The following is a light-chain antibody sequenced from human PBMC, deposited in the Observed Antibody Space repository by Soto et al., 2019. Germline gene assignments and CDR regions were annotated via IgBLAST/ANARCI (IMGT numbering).Light chain of an antibody. Sequence: EIVLTQSPGTLSLSPGERATLSCRASQNIDGNFLVWHQQQPGQAPRLLINAAFTRATGIPDRLSGSGSGTDFTLTISRLEPEDFAVYYCQQYGDSPFTFGGGTKVEIK. J-gene: IGKJ4*01. CDR2: AAF. CDR3: QQYGDSPFT. V-gene: IGKV3-20*01. CDR1: QNIDGNF.